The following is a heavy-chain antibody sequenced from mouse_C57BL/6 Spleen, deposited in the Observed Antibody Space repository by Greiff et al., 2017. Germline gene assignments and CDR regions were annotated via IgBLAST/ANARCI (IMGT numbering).Heavy chain of an antibody. CDR1: GYTFTDYY. CDR2: INPNNGGT. D-gene: IGHD3-2*02. Sequence: VQLQQSGPELVKPGASVKISCKASGYTFTDYYMNWVKQSHGKSLEWIGDINPNNGGTSYNQKFKGKATLTVDKSSSTAYMELRSLTSEDSAVYYCARGTIYSSGSHYYAMDYWGQGTSVTVSS. J-gene: IGHJ4*01. CDR3: ARGTIYSSGSHYYAMDY. V-gene: IGHV1-26*01.